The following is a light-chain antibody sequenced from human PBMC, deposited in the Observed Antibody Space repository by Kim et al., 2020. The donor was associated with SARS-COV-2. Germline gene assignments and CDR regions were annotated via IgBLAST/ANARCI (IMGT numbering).Light chain of an antibody. Sequence: DIQMTQSPSSLSASVGDRVTITCQASQDISKYLNWYQQKPGKAPKLLIYDASNLETGVPSRFSGSGSGTDFTVTISSLQPEDIATYYCQHYENSPPTFGQGTKLEI. CDR1: QDISKY. V-gene: IGKV1-33*01. J-gene: IGKJ2*01. CDR2: DAS. CDR3: QHYENSPPT.